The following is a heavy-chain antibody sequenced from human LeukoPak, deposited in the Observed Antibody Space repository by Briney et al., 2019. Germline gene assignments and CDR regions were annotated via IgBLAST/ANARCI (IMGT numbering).Heavy chain of an antibody. Sequence: GGSLRLSCAASGFTFSSYAMHWVRQAAGKGLEYVSAISSNGGSTYYANSVKGRFTVSRDNSKNTLYLQMGSLRAEDMAVYYCARPRSSSLLDAFDIWGQGTMVTVSS. D-gene: IGHD6-6*01. CDR3: ARPRSSSLLDAFDI. CDR1: GFTFSSYA. V-gene: IGHV3-64*01. CDR2: ISSNGGST. J-gene: IGHJ3*02.